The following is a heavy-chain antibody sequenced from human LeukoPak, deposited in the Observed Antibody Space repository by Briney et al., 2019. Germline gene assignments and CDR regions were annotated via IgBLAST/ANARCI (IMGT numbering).Heavy chain of an antibody. CDR1: GYSISSGYY. V-gene: IGHV4-38-2*01. J-gene: IGHJ2*01. CDR2: IYHSGST. D-gene: IGHD3-10*01. Sequence: KPSETLSLTCAVSGYSISSGYYWGWIRQPPGKGLDWIGSIYHSGSTYYNPSLKSRVTISVDTSKNQFSLKLSPVTAADTAVYYCARLYYGSGSYYNRIWYFDLRGRGTLVTVSS. CDR3: ARLYYGSGSYYNRIWYFDL.